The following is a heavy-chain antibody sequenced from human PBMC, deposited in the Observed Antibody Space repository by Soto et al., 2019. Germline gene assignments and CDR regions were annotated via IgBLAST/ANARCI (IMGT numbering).Heavy chain of an antibody. CDR2: ISYDGSNK. J-gene: IGHJ4*02. CDR3: ARDRLDVVVPAAILAY. CDR1: GFTFSSYA. D-gene: IGHD2-2*02. V-gene: IGHV3-30-3*01. Sequence: GGSLRLSCAASGFTFSSYAMHWVRQAPGKGLEWVAVISYDGSNKYYADSVKGRFTISRDNSKNTLYLQMNSLRVEDTAPYYCARDRLDVVVPAAILAYWGQGTLVTVSS.